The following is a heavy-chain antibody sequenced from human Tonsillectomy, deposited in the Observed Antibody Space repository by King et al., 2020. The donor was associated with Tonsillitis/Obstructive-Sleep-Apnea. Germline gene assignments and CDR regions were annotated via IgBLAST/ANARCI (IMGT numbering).Heavy chain of an antibody. V-gene: IGHV3-53*01. CDR1: GFTVSSNY. J-gene: IGHJ6*02. D-gene: IGHD3-9*01. CDR2: IYSGGST. CDR3: ARSSTCYYPAYGMDV. Sequence: VQLVESGGGLIQPGGSLRLSCAASGFTVSSNYMSWVRQAPGKGLEWVSVIYSGGSTYYADSVKGRFTISRDNSKNTLYLQMNSLRAEDTAVYYCARSSTCYYPAYGMDVWGQGTTVTVSS.